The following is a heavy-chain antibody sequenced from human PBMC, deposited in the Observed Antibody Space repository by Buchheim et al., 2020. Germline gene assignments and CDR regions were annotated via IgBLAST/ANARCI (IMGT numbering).Heavy chain of an antibody. CDR2: ISGSGGST. D-gene: IGHD3-10*01. CDR1: GFTFSSYA. Sequence: EVQLLESGGGLVQPGGSLRLSCAASGFTFSSYAMSWVRQAPGKGLEWVSAISGSGGSTYYADSVKGRFTISRDNSKNKLYLQMNSLRAEDTAVYYCAKGTDYGSGSDGYYGMDVWGQGTT. V-gene: IGHV3-23*01. J-gene: IGHJ6*02. CDR3: AKGTDYGSGSDGYYGMDV.